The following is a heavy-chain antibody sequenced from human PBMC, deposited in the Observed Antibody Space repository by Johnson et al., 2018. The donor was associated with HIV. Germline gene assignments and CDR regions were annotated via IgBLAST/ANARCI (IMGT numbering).Heavy chain of an antibody. Sequence: VQLVESGGGLVQPGGSLRLSCAASGFTFSSYWMSWVRQAPGKGLEWVANIKQDGSEKYYVDSVNGRFTISRDNAKNSLYLQMNSLRVEDTAVYYCASRQYFSSFDIWGQGTMVTVSS. CDR3: ASRQYFSSFDI. CDR2: IKQDGSEK. V-gene: IGHV3-7*01. CDR1: GFTFSSYW. D-gene: IGHD3-3*01. J-gene: IGHJ3*02.